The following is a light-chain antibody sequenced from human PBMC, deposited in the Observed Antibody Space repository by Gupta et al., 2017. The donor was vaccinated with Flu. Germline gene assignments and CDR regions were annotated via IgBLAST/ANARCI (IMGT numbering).Light chain of an antibody. CDR2: DAS. V-gene: IGKV3-20*01. CDR1: QSVSNNY. Sequence: EIVLTQSPGTLSLSPGQRATLSCRASQSVSNNYLAWYQQKPGQAPRLLMYDASIRATGIPDRFSGSGSGTDFTLTISRLEPEDFAVYYCQQHGSSPWTFGQGAKVEI. J-gene: IGKJ1*01. CDR3: QQHGSSPWT.